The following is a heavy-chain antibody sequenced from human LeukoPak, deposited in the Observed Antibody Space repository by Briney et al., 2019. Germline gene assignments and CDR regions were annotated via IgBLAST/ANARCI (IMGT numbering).Heavy chain of an antibody. Sequence: PGGSLRLSCAASGFTFSSYAINWVRQAPGKGLEWVSTISGSGGNTYYADSVKGRFTISRDNSKNTLYLHMNSLRAEDTAVYYCVNGYTYGQNWGQGILVTVSS. CDR1: GFTFSSYA. V-gene: IGHV3-23*01. CDR3: VNGYTYGQN. D-gene: IGHD5-18*01. J-gene: IGHJ4*02. CDR2: ISGSGGNT.